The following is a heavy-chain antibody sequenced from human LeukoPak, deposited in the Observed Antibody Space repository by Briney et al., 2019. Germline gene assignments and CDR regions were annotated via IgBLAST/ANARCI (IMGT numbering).Heavy chain of an antibody. D-gene: IGHD3-3*01. CDR3: ARDYYDFWSGYSAHDAFDI. CDR2: ISYEGSNK. Sequence: GRSLRLSCAASGFTFSSYAMHWVRQAPGKGLEWVAVISYEGSNKYYADSVKGRFTISRDNSKNTLYLQMNSLRAEDTAVYYCARDYYDFWSGYSAHDAFDIWGQGTMVTVSS. V-gene: IGHV3-30-3*01. J-gene: IGHJ3*02. CDR1: GFTFSSYA.